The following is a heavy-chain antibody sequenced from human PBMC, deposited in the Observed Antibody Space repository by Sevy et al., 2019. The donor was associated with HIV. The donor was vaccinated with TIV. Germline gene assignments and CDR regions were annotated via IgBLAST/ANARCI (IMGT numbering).Heavy chain of an antibody. CDR2: INHSGST. J-gene: IGHJ4*02. V-gene: IGHV4-34*01. CDR1: GGSFSGYY. CDR3: ARGSSYYYDSSGSPADY. Sequence: SETLSLTCAVYGGSFSGYYWSWIRQPPGKGLEWIGEINHSGSTNYNPSLKSRVTISVDTSKNQFSLKLNSVTAADTAVYYCARGSSYYYDSSGSPADYWGQGTLVTVSS. D-gene: IGHD3-22*01.